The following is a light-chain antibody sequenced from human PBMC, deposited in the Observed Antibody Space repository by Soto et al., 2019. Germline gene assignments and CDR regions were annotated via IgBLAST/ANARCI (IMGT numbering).Light chain of an antibody. J-gene: IGKJ1*01. CDR2: GAS. CDR1: QSISSN. CDR3: QQYNNLFSWT. V-gene: IGKV3-15*01. Sequence: EIVMTQSPATLSVSPGERATLSCRASQSISSNLAWYQQKPGQAPRLLIFGASTRATGIPAKFSGSGSGTEFTLIISNLQSEDFLLYYCQQYNNLFSWTFGQVTKVQIK.